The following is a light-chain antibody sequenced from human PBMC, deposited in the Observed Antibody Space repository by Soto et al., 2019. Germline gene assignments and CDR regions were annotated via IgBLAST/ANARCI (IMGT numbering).Light chain of an antibody. CDR3: QQYNDWPPYT. J-gene: IGKJ2*01. CDR1: QSVNNN. Sequence: EIVMTQSPATLSVSPGERATLSCRASQSVNNNLAWYQQKPGQAPRLLIYGASTRATDIPARFSGSGSGTEFTLTISSLQSEDFAVYYCQQYNDWPPYTFGQGTKVEIK. V-gene: IGKV3-15*01. CDR2: GAS.